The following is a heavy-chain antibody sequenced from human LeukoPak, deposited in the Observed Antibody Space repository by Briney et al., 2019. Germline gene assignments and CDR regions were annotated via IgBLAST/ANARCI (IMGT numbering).Heavy chain of an antibody. CDR1: GFTFSSYS. J-gene: IGHJ6*03. CDR3: ARDWGVNYGDGYVDV. V-gene: IGHV3-21*01. CDR2: ISSSSSYI. Sequence: GGSLRLSCAASGFTFSSYSMNWVRQAPGKGLERVSSISSSSSYIYYADSVKGRFSISRDNAKNSLYLQMNSLRAEDTAVYYCARDWGVNYGDGYVDVWGKGTTVTVSS. D-gene: IGHD4-17*01.